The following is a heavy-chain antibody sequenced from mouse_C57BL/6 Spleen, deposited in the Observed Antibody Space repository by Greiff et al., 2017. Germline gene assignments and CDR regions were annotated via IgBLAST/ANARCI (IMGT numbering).Heavy chain of an antibody. J-gene: IGHJ2*01. Sequence: VQLQQSGAELVRPGASVTLSCKASGYTFTDYEMHWVKQTPVHGLEWIGAIDPETGGTAYNQKFKGKAILTADKSSSAAYMELRGLTSEDSAAYYCTRRGTCMGFDYWGQGTTLTVSS. CDR3: TRRGTCMGFDY. V-gene: IGHV1-15*01. CDR1: GYTFTDYE. D-gene: IGHD2-10*02. CDR2: IDPETGGT.